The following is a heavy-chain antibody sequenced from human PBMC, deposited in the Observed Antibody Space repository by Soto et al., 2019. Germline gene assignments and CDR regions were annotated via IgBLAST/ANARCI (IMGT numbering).Heavy chain of an antibody. CDR2: INAGNGNT. J-gene: IGHJ6*03. CDR3: ARDLLWGSGSYYNHYYYYMDV. CDR1: GYTFTSYA. V-gene: IGHV1-3*01. Sequence: QVQLVQSGAEVKKPGASVKVSCKASGYTFTSYAMHWVRQAPGQRLEWMGWINAGNGNTKYSQKFQGRGTITRDTSASTAYMELSSLRSEDTAVYYCARDLLWGSGSYYNHYYYYMDVWGKGTTVTVSS. D-gene: IGHD3-10*01.